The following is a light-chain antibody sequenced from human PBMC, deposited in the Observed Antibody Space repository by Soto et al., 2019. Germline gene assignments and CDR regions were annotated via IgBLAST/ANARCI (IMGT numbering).Light chain of an antibody. CDR1: SSNIGKTF. V-gene: IGLV1-51*01. J-gene: IGLJ2*01. CDR3: ASWDPSLSVVL. CDR2: DSN. Sequence: QSVLTQPPSVSAAPGQKVTISCSGSSSNIGKTFVIWYQQLPGAAPQVLIYDSNKRPSGIPDRFSGSRSGTSGSLDITGLQSGDEADYYCASWDPSLSVVLFGGGTKLTVL.